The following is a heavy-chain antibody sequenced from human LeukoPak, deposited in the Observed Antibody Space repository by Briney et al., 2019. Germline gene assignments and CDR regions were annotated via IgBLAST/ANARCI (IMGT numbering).Heavy chain of an antibody. V-gene: IGHV4-59*08. D-gene: IGHD3-3*01. CDR2: IYYSGST. CDR3: ARQTQYYDFWSGYHIGYYFDY. CDR1: GGSISSYY. Sequence: PSETLSLTCTVSGGSISSYYWSWIRQPPGKGLEWIGYIYYSGSTNYNPSLKSRVTISVDTSKNQFSLKLSSVTAADTAVYYCARQTQYYDFWSGYHIGYYFDYWGQGTLVTVSS. J-gene: IGHJ4*02.